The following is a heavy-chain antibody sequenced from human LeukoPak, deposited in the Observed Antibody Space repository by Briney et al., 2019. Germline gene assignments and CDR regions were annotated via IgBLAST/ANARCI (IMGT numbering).Heavy chain of an antibody. V-gene: IGHV3-23*01. J-gene: IGHJ4*02. CDR3: AKDYATVGDYDY. Sequence: GGSLRLSCAASGSTFSSYGMSWVRQAPGKGLEWVSAITGSGDSTYYADSVKGRFTISRDNSKNTLYLQMNSLRAEDTAVYYCAKDYATVGDYDYWGQGTLVTVSS. CDR2: ITGSGDST. CDR1: GSTFSSYG. D-gene: IGHD4-23*01.